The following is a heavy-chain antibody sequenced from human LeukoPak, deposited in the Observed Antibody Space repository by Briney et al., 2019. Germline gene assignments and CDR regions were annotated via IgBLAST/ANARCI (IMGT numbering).Heavy chain of an antibody. CDR3: AKDHGSSGYTPIDY. J-gene: IGHJ4*02. V-gene: IGHV3-23*01. CDR2: TVGSGPDT. Sequence: GGSLRLSCAASGFTFTNYAMSWVRQTPGKGLEWVSATVGSGPDTYHADSVKGRFTVSRDNSRNTLYLQMNSLRAEDTAVYYCAKDHGSSGYTPIDYWGQGTLVTVSS. D-gene: IGHD3-22*01. CDR1: GFTFTNYA.